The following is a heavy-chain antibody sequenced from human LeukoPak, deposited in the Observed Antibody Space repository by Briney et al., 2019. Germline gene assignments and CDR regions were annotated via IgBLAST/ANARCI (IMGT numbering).Heavy chain of an antibody. CDR1: GESFTDYY. CDR2: IYYSGST. Sequence: PSQTLSLTCAVSGESFTDYYWIWIRQFPGKGLEWIGYIYYSGSTNYNPSLKSRVTISVDTSKNQFSLKLSSVTAADTAVYYCARDRVDYYDSSGYSRYFDYWGQGTLVTVSS. D-gene: IGHD3-22*01. J-gene: IGHJ4*02. CDR3: ARDRVDYYDSSGYSRYFDY. V-gene: IGHV4-59*01.